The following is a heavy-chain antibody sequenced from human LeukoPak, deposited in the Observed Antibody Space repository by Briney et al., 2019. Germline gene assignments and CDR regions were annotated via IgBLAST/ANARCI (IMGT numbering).Heavy chain of an antibody. J-gene: IGHJ6*02. CDR2: MNPNSGNT. V-gene: IGHV1-8*01. D-gene: IGHD1-14*01. Sequence: ASVKVSCKASGYTFTSYDINWVRQATGQGLEWMGWMNPNSGNTGYAQKFQGRATMTRNTSISTAYMELSSLRSEDTAVYYCARHRRGYYYYYYGMDVWGQGTTVTVSS. CDR1: GYTFTSYD. CDR3: ARHRRGYYYYYYGMDV.